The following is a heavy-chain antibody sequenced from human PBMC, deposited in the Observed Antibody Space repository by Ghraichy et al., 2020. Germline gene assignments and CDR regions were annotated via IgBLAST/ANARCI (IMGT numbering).Heavy chain of an antibody. CDR1: GGSFSGYY. D-gene: IGHD3-16*01. CDR2: INHSGST. CDR3: ARAGRLGGWLHSILIDY. V-gene: IGHV4-34*01. J-gene: IGHJ4*02. Sequence: SQTLSLTCAVYGGSFSGYYWSWIRQPPGKGLEWIGEINHSGSTNYNPSLKSRVTISVDTSKNQFSLKLSSVTAADTAVYYCARAGRLGGWLHSILIDYWGQGTLVTVSS.